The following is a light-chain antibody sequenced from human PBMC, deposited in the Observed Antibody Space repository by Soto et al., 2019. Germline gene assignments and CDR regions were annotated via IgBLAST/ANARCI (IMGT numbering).Light chain of an antibody. CDR1: QSISTW. J-gene: IGKJ2*01. Sequence: DNQMTQSPSTLSASVGDRVTITCRASQSISTWLAWHQQKPGKAPKVLIHQTSILQDGVPSRFSGTGSGTEFTLTIDSLQPDDFATYYCQQYHDFGQGTKLEI. CDR2: QTS. CDR3: QQYHD. V-gene: IGKV1-5*03.